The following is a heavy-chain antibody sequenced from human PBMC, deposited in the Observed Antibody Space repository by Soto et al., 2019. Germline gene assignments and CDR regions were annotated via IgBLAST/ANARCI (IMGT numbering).Heavy chain of an antibody. CDR3: AKASYYXGMDV. Sequence: QVQLVESGGGVVQPGRSLRLSCAASGFTFSSYGMHWVRQAPGKGLEWVAVISYDGSNKYYADSVKGRFTISRDNSKNTLYLQMNSLRAEDTAVYXXAKASYYXGMDVWGQGTTVTVSS. J-gene: IGHJ6*02. CDR2: ISYDGSNK. CDR1: GFTFSSYG. V-gene: IGHV3-30*18.